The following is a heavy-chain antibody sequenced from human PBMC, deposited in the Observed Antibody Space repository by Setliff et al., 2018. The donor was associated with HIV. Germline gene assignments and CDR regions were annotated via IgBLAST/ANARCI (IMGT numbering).Heavy chain of an antibody. J-gene: IGHJ4*02. V-gene: IGHV1-2*02. CDR2: INPRNGAT. Sequence: ASVKVSCQASGYNFTAYYLHWGRQAPGQGPEWMAWINPRNGATTYAQEFQGRVTVTRDTSISTVYLDLTRLTSDDTAIYYCVRVAVTGRGLAYWGKGTRVTVSS. D-gene: IGHD6-19*01. CDR1: GYNFTAYY. CDR3: VRVAVTGRGLAY.